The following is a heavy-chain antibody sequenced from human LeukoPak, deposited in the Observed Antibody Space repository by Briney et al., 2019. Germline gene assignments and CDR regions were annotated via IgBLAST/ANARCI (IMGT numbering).Heavy chain of an antibody. CDR2: ISGSGGST. Sequence: GGSLRLSCAASGFTFSSYAMSWVRQAPGKGLEWVSAISGSGGSTYYADSVKGRFTISRDNSKNTLYLQMNSLRAEDTAVYYCARGYCSSTSCYGPYFDYWGQGTLVTVSS. J-gene: IGHJ4*02. CDR3: ARGYCSSTSCYGPYFDY. V-gene: IGHV3-23*01. CDR1: GFTFSSYA. D-gene: IGHD2-2*01.